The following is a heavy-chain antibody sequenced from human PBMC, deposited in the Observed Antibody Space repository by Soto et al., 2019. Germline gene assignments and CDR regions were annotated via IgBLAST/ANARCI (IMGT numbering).Heavy chain of an antibody. CDR3: AHHPRGITGTPLKVNCFDP. J-gene: IGHJ5*02. D-gene: IGHD1-7*01. CDR1: GFSLSTSGVG. CDR2: IYWNDDK. V-gene: IGHV2-5*01. Sequence: SAPTLVNPTQTLTLTCTFSGFSLSTSGVGVGWIRQPPGKALEWLALIYWNDDKRYSPSLKSRLTITKETSKNQVVLTMTNMDTLDTAKYYRAHHPRGITGTPLKVNCFDPWVQGTMVS.